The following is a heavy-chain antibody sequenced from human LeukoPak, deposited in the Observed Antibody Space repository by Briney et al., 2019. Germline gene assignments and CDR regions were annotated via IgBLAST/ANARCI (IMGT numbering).Heavy chain of an antibody. D-gene: IGHD3-3*01. Sequence: GGSLRLSCAASGFTFSSYSMNWVRQAPGKGLEWVSSISSSSSTIYYADSVKGRFTISRDNAKNSLYLQMNSLRAEDTAVYYCARKYYDFWSGYSYYFDYWGQGTLVTVSS. J-gene: IGHJ4*02. V-gene: IGHV3-48*01. CDR3: ARKYYDFWSGYSYYFDY. CDR1: GFTFSSYS. CDR2: ISSSSSTI.